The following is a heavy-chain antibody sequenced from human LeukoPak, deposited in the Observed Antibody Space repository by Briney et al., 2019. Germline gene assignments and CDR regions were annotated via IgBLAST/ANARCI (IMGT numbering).Heavy chain of an antibody. D-gene: IGHD6-19*01. CDR1: GGSFSGYY. CDR3: ARGAQQWLVPFYYFDY. CDR2: TNHSGST. Sequence: PSETLSLTCAVYGGSFSGYYWSWIRQPPGKGLEWIGETNHSGSTNYNPSLKSRVTISVDTSKNQFSLKLSSVTAADTAVYYCARGAQQWLVPFYYFDYWGQGTLVTVSS. J-gene: IGHJ4*02. V-gene: IGHV4-34*01.